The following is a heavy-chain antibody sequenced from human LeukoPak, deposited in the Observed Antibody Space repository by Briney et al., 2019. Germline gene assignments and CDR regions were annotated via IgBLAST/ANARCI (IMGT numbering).Heavy chain of an antibody. V-gene: IGHV4-59*01. D-gene: IGHD2-2*01. CDR1: GGSISSYY. J-gene: IGHJ3*02. Sequence: SETLSLTCTVSGGSISSYYWSWIRQPPGKGLEWIGYFYYSGSTNYNPSLKSRVTISVDTSKNQFSLKLSSVTAADTAVYYCARFIVVVPAATSPPMIAFDIWGQGTMVTVSS. CDR3: ARFIVVVPAATSPPMIAFDI. CDR2: FYYSGST.